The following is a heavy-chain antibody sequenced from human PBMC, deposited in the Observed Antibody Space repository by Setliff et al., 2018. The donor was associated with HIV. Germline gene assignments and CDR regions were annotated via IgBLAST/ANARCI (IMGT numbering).Heavy chain of an antibody. J-gene: IGHJ3*02. V-gene: IGHV3-11*01. Sequence: GGSLRLSCAASGLTFSDYYMSWIRQAPGKGLEWVSYISSSGSTIYYADSVKGRFTISRDNAKNSLFLQRNGLGAEDTAMYYCARDVSYSVGPVAYDVFDMWGQGTMVNGSS. CDR3: ARDVSYSVGPVAYDVFDM. CDR1: GLTFSDYY. D-gene: IGHD2-15*01. CDR2: ISSSGSTI.